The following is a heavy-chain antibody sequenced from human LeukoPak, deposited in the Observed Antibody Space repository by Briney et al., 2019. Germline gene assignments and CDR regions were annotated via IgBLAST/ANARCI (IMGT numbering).Heavy chain of an antibody. CDR3: ARHSTRYGDYRAPFDP. J-gene: IGHJ5*02. CDR1: GDSIRSSSYY. V-gene: IGHV4-39*01. D-gene: IGHD4-17*01. CDR2: IYYSGTT. Sequence: PSETLSLTCTVSGDSIRSSSYYWGWIRQPPGKGLEWIGSIYYSGTTYYNPSLKSRVTISVDTSKNQFSLKLSSVTAADTALYLCARHSTRYGDYRAPFDPWGQGTLVTVSS.